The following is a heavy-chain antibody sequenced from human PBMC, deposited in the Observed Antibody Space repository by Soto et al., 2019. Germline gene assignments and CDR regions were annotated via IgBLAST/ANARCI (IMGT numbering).Heavy chain of an antibody. V-gene: IGHV3-48*01. J-gene: IGHJ5*02. CDR3: ARDSMTGRNWFDP. CDR2: ISSSSSTI. D-gene: IGHD3-9*01. CDR1: GFTFSSYS. Sequence: EVQLVESGGGLVQPGGSLRLSCAASGFTFSSYSMNWVRQAPGKGLEWVSYISSSSSTIYYADSVKGRFTISRDNAKNSLYLQMNSLRAEDTAVYYCARDSMTGRNWFDPWGQGTLVTVSS.